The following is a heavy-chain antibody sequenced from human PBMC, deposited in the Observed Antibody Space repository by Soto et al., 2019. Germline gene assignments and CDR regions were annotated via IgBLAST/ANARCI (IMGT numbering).Heavy chain of an antibody. CDR3: AKGSLLWFGESKPHDAFDI. CDR2: ISYDGSNK. V-gene: IGHV3-30*18. CDR1: GFTFSSYG. J-gene: IGHJ3*02. D-gene: IGHD3-10*01. Sequence: QVQLVESGGGVVQPGRSLRLSCAASGFTFSSYGMHWVRQAPGKGLEWVAVISYDGSNKYYADSVKGRFTISRDNSKNTLYLQMNSLRAEDTAVYYCAKGSLLWFGESKPHDAFDIWGQGTMVTVSS.